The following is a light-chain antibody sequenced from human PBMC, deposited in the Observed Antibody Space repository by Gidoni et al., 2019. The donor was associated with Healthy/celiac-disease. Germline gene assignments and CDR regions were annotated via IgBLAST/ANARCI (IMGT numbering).Light chain of an antibody. CDR3: QQYNNWSIT. V-gene: IGKV3-15*01. Sequence: EIVITQSPATLSVSPGENATLSCRASQSVSSNLAWYQQKPGQAPRLLIYGAATRATGIPARFSGSGSGTEFTLTISSLQSEDFAVYYCQQYNNWSITFGQGTRLEIK. CDR1: QSVSSN. J-gene: IGKJ5*01. CDR2: GAA.